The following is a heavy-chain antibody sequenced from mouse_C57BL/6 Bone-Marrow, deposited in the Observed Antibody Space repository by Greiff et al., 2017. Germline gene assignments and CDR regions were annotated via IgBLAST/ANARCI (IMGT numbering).Heavy chain of an antibody. CDR2: IYPGSGST. Sequence: VQLQQPGAELVKPGASVKMSCKASGYTFTSYWITWVKQRPGQGLEWIGDIYPGSGSTNYNEKFKSKATLTVDTSSSTAYIQLSSLTSEDSAVYYCARRVTTVLATDYFDYWGQGTTLTVSS. D-gene: IGHD1-1*01. CDR1: GYTFTSYW. V-gene: IGHV1-55*01. CDR3: ARRVTTVLATDYFDY. J-gene: IGHJ2*01.